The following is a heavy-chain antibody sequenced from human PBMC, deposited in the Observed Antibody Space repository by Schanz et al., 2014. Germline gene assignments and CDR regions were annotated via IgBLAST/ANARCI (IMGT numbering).Heavy chain of an antibody. J-gene: IGHJ4*02. CDR2: ISIRGGNT. CDR1: GFTFSTYA. D-gene: IGHD3-3*01. V-gene: IGHV3-23*04. CDR3: ARDKGGYYPFDY. Sequence: EVQLVESGGCLVQPGGSLRLSCAASGFTFSTYAMTWVRQAPGKGLEWVSSISIRGGNTYYTDSVKGRFTISRDNSKNTLDLQMNSLTADDTAVYYCARDKGGYYPFDYWGRGTLVTVSS.